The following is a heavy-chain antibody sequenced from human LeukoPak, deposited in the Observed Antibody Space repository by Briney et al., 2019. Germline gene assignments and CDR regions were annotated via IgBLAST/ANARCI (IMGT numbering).Heavy chain of an antibody. D-gene: IGHD2-2*02. V-gene: IGHV4-59*08. CDR1: GGSISSYY. CDR2: IYYSGST. J-gene: IGHJ4*02. Sequence: SETLSLTCTVSGGSISSYYWSWIRQPPWKGLEWIGYIYYSGSTNYNPSLKSRVTISVDTSKNQFSLKLSFVTAADTAVYYCARLTLDYSSTSCYNYWGQGTLVTVSS. CDR3: ARLTLDYSSTSCYNY.